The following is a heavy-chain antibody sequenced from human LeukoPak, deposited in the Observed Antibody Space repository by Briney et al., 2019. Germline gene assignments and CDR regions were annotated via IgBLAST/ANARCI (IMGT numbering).Heavy chain of an antibody. D-gene: IGHD6-13*01. CDR2: IKQDGSEK. V-gene: IGHV3-7*01. CDR1: GFTFRSYW. Sequence: GGSLRLSCAASGFTFRSYWLSWVRQAPGKGLEWVANIKQDGSEKYYVDSVKGRFTISRDNAKNSLYLQMNSLRAEDTAVYYCARDHGYDAFDIWGQGTMVTVSS. CDR3: ARDHGYDAFDI. J-gene: IGHJ3*02.